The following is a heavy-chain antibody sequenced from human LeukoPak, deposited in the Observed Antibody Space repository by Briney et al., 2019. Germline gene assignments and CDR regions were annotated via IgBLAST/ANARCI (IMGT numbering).Heavy chain of an antibody. Sequence: GGSLRLSCAASGFTVSRNYMNWIRQAPGKGLEWVAVIYSGGGTNYAGSVKGRFTISRDNSKNTLHLQLSSLRAEDTAIYYCAREVDYKIDYWGQGTLVTVSS. CDR2: IYSGGGT. V-gene: IGHV3-53*01. CDR1: GFTVSRNY. CDR3: AREVDYKIDY. D-gene: IGHD4-11*01. J-gene: IGHJ4*02.